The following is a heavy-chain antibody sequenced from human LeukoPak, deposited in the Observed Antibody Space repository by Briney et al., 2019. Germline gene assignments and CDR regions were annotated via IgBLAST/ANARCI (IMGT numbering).Heavy chain of an antibody. V-gene: IGHV4-34*01. CDR2: INHSGST. CDR3: ARDRSGYEVTLFDY. Sequence: PSETLSLTCAVYGGSSSGYYWSWIRQPPGKGLEWIGEINHSGSTNYNPSLKSRVTISVDTSKNQFSLKLSSVTAADTAVYYCARDRSGYEVTLFDYWGQGTLVTVSS. J-gene: IGHJ4*02. CDR1: GGSSSGYY. D-gene: IGHD5-12*01.